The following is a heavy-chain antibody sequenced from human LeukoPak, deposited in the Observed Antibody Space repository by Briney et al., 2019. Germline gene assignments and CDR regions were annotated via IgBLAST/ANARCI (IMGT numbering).Heavy chain of an antibody. Sequence: GGSLRLSCAASGFTFSSYAMSWVRQAPGKGLVWVSRINSDGSSTSYADSVKGRFTISRDNAKNTLYLQMNSLRAEDTAVYYCARDEDWNDLGGFDYWGQGTLVTVSS. D-gene: IGHD1-1*01. CDR3: ARDEDWNDLGGFDY. CDR1: GFTFSSYA. V-gene: IGHV3-74*01. CDR2: INSDGSST. J-gene: IGHJ4*02.